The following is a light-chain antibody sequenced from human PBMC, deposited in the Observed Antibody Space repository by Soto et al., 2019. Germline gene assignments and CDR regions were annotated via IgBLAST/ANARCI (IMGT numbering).Light chain of an antibody. CDR1: RDVGSD. Sequence: TQRTQSPLYLSASVGEKIIITCRASRDVGSDVSLYQQKPGQAPKLVIYAASNLYTGVPSRFSGRRSGTEFTLTISSLQPEDFASYYCLQDYGDSWTFGQGTRWIS. CDR3: LQDYGDSWT. V-gene: IGKV1-6*01. CDR2: AAS. J-gene: IGKJ1*01.